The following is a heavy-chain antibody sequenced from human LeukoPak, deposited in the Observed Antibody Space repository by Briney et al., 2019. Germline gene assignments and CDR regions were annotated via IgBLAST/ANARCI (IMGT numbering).Heavy chain of an antibody. J-gene: IGHJ4*02. V-gene: IGHV4-4*09. CDR3: ARGGLIPYYFDY. CDR2: IYTSGST. Sequence: SETLSLTCTVSGGSISSYYYSWIRQPPGKGLEWIGYIYTSGSTNYNPSLRSRVTISVDTSKNQFSLKMSSVTAADTAVYYCARGGLIPYYFDYWGQGTLVTVSS. CDR1: GGSISSYY.